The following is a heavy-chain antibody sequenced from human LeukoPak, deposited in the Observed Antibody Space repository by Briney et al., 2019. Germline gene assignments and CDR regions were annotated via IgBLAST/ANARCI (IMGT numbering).Heavy chain of an antibody. CDR2: IYYSGST. Sequence: SETLSLTCTVSGGSISSYYWSWLRQPPGKGLEWIGYIYYSGSTNYNPSLKSRVTISVDTSKNQFSLKLSSVTAADTAVYYCARGSQAYYGSASGLYYFDYWGQGTLVTVSS. D-gene: IGHD3-10*01. CDR3: ARGSQAYYGSASGLYYFDY. CDR1: GGSISSYY. V-gene: IGHV4-59*01. J-gene: IGHJ4*02.